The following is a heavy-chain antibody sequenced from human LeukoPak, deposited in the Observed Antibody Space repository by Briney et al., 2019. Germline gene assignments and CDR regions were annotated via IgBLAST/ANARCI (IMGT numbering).Heavy chain of an antibody. CDR2: ISYDGSNK. V-gene: IGHV3-30-3*01. CDR1: GFTFSSYA. Sequence: GGSLRLSCAASGFTFSSYAMHWVRQAPGKGLEWVAVISYDGSNKYCADSVKGRFTISRDNSKNTLYLQMNSLRAEDTAVYYCARDGGYYYDSSGYYYPVAFYYWGQGTLVTVSS. D-gene: IGHD3-22*01. J-gene: IGHJ4*02. CDR3: ARDGGYYYDSSGYYYPVAFYY.